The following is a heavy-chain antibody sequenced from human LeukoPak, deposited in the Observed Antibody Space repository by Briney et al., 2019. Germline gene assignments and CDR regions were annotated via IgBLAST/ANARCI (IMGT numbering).Heavy chain of an antibody. J-gene: IGHJ4*02. Sequence: GGSLRLSCAASGFTFSSYGMHWVRQAPGKGLEWVAVIWYDGSNKYYADSVKGRFTISRDNSKNTLYLQMNSLKAEDTAVYYCARDHDVDCSGGSCYCDYWGQGTLVTVSS. CDR1: GFTFSSYG. CDR2: IWYDGSNK. CDR3: ARDHDVDCSGGSCYCDY. D-gene: IGHD2-15*01. V-gene: IGHV3-33*01.